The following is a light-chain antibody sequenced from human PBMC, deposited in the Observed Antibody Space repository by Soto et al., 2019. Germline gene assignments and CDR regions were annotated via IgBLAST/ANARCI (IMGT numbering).Light chain of an antibody. CDR1: QSVRNSL. V-gene: IGKV3-20*01. CDR2: DAS. J-gene: IGKJ1*01. Sequence: EIVLTQSPGTLSLSPGERATLSCRASQSVRNSLLAWYQQKPGQPPRLLIYDASTRATATPERFSGSGSGTEFTLTISRLEPEDVAVYYCQQYGSSGTFGQGTKVDIK. CDR3: QQYGSSGT.